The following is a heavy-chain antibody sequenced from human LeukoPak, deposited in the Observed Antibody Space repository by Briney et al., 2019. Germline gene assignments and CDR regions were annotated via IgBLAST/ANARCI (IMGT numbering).Heavy chain of an antibody. V-gene: IGHV4-30-4*01. Sequence: SQTLSLTCTLSGRSLSSGDYYWSWIRQPPGKGLECMGYIYYSGSTYSNPSLKSRVTISVDTSKHQFSLKLSSVTAADTAVYYCARETRGSGSPGMDVWGKGTTVTVSS. CDR1: GRSLSSGDYY. D-gene: IGHD3-10*01. CDR3: ARETRGSGSPGMDV. CDR2: IYYSGST. J-gene: IGHJ6*04.